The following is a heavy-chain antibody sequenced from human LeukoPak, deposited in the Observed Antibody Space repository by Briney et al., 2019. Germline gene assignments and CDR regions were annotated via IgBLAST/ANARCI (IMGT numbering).Heavy chain of an antibody. CDR2: ISSNGGNT. V-gene: IGHV3-64*01. Sequence: GGSLRLSCAASGFTFSSYVIHWVRQAPGKGLEYVSGISSNGGNTHYANSVRGRFTISRDNSKNTLYLQMGSLRAEDMAVYYCARDGGTYCGGDCYGDWGQGTLVTVSS. CDR1: GFTFSSYV. J-gene: IGHJ4*02. CDR3: ARDGGTYCGGDCYGD. D-gene: IGHD2-21*02.